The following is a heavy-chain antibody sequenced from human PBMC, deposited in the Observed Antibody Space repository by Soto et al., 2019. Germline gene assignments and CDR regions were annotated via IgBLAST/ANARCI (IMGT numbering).Heavy chain of an antibody. V-gene: IGHV3-33*01. Sequence: QVQLVESGGGVVQPGRSLRLSCAASGFTFSSYGMHWVRQAPGKGLEWVAVIWYDGSNKYYADSVKGRFTISRDNSKNTLYLQMNSPRAEDTAVYYCARVSVAGHFDYWGQGTLVTVSS. CDR1: GFTFSSYG. J-gene: IGHJ4*02. CDR2: IWYDGSNK. CDR3: ARVSVAGHFDY. D-gene: IGHD6-19*01.